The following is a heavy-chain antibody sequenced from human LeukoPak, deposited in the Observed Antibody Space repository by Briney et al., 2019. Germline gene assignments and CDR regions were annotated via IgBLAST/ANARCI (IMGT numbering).Heavy chain of an antibody. J-gene: IGHJ6*03. CDR1: GGTFSSYA. V-gene: IGHV1-69*05. CDR2: IIPIFGTA. CDR3: ASGSYYDFWSGYSRYYYYYMDV. D-gene: IGHD3-3*01. Sequence: GSSVKVSCKASGGTFSSYAISWVRQAPGQGLEWMGRIIPIFGTANYAQKFQGRVTITTDESTSTAYMELSSLRSEDTAVYYCASGSYYDFWSGYSRYYYYYMDVWGKGNPGHRLL.